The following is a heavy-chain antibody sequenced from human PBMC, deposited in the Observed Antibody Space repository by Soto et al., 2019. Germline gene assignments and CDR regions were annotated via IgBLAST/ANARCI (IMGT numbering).Heavy chain of an antibody. J-gene: IGHJ3*02. Sequence: QVQLVQSGAEVKKPGASVKVSCKSSGYTFTSYGISWVRQDPGQGLEWMGWISAYNGNTNYAQKLQGRVTMTTDTYTSTAYMELRSLRSDDTAVYYCARDIVLVPAATGDALDIWGQGTMVTVSS. CDR2: ISAYNGNT. V-gene: IGHV1-18*01. CDR1: GYTFTSYG. CDR3: ARDIVLVPAATGDALDI. D-gene: IGHD2-2*01.